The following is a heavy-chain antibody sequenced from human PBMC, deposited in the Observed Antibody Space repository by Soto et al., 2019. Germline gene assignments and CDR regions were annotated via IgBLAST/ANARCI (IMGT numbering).Heavy chain of an antibody. CDR1: GFTFSSYS. V-gene: IGHV3-21*01. J-gene: IGHJ6*03. D-gene: IGHD2-2*01. Sequence: GGSLRLSCAASGFTFSSYSMNWVRQAPGKGLEWVSSISSSSSYIYYADSVKGRFTISRDNAKNSLYLQMNNLRAEDTAVYYCARGPQRGCSSTSCYFSSHYYYYMDVWGKGTTVTVSS. CDR3: ARGPQRGCSSTSCYFSSHYYYYMDV. CDR2: ISSSSSYI.